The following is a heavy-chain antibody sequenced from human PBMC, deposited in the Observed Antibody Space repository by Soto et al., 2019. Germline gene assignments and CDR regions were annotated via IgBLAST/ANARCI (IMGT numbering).Heavy chain of an antibody. D-gene: IGHD5-18*01. Sequence: SETLSLTCTVSGGSINSSDYFWTWIRQSPGKGLEWMGYIFYTGTTYSTPSLKSRVTISVDTSKNQFSLKLSSVTAADTAVYYCARGRVYSYGYDYWGQGTLVTVSS. CDR1: GGSINSSDYF. V-gene: IGHV4-30-4*01. J-gene: IGHJ4*02. CDR2: IFYTGTT. CDR3: ARGRVYSYGYDY.